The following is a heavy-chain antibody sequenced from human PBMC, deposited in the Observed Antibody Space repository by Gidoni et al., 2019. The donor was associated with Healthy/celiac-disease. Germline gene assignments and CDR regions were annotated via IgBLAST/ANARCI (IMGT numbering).Heavy chain of an antibody. CDR3: ARVGCSSTSCSVNYGMDV. J-gene: IGHJ6*02. CDR1: GFTFSSYW. Sequence: EVQLVESGGGLVQPGGSLRLSCAASGFTFSSYWMSWVRQAPGKGLEWVANIKQDGSEKYYVDSVKGRFTISRDNAKNSLYLQMNSLRAEDTAVYYCARVGCSSTSCSVNYGMDVWGQGTTVTVSS. V-gene: IGHV3-7*01. CDR2: IKQDGSEK. D-gene: IGHD2-2*01.